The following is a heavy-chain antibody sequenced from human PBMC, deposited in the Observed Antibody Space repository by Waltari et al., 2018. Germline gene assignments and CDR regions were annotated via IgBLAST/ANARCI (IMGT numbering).Heavy chain of an antibody. D-gene: IGHD3-10*01. J-gene: IGHJ4*02. CDR2: LDREDDQK. CDR1: GYTLTDLS. CDR3: ATFYGSGSFPLNY. Sequence: QVQLVQSGAEVKKPGASVQVSCKASGYTLTDLSIHWVRQAPGKGLEWMGGLDREDDQKIDAQSFQGRITMTEDTSIDTAYLELSSLRSEDTAVYYCATFYGSGSFPLNYWGQGTLVTVSS. V-gene: IGHV1-24*01.